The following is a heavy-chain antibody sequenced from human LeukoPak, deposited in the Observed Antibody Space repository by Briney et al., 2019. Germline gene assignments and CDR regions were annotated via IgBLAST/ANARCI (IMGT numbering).Heavy chain of an antibody. D-gene: IGHD3-16*01. J-gene: IGHJ6*03. Sequence: SETLSLTCTVSGYSISSSYYWSWIRQPPGKGLEWIGYIYYSGGTNYNPSLKSRVTISVDTSKNQFSLKLSSVTAADTAVYYCARETSQKGAHYMDVWGKGTTVTISS. V-gene: IGHV4-61*01. CDR1: GYSISSSYY. CDR3: ARETSQKGAHYMDV. CDR2: IYYSGGT.